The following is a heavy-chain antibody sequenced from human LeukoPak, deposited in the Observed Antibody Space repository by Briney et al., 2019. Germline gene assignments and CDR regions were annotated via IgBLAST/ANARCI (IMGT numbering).Heavy chain of an antibody. CDR1: GFTFDDYA. J-gene: IGHJ4*02. V-gene: IGHV3-43D*04. CDR3: AKGSSSWYYFDY. CDR2: ISWDGGST. D-gene: IGHD6-13*01. Sequence: PGGSLRLSCAASGFTFDDYAMHWVRQAPGKGLEWVSLISWDGGSTYYADSVKGRFTISRDSSKNSLYLQMNSLRAEDTALYYCAKGSSSWYYFDYWGQGTLVTVSS.